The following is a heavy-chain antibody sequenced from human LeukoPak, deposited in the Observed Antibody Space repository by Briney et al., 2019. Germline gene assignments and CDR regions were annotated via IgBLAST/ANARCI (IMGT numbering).Heavy chain of an antibody. J-gene: IGHJ6*03. CDR3: AKDRCSNGVGCYYYYMDV. V-gene: IGHV3-23*01. D-gene: IGHD2-8*01. CDR1: GFTFSSYE. CDR2: ITGSGGST. Sequence: GGSLRLSCAASGFTFSSYEMNWVRQGPGKGLEWVSGITGSGGSTYYADSVKGRFTISRDSSKNILYLQMNSLRAEDTAVYYCAKDRCSNGVGCYYYYMDVWGKGTTVTISS.